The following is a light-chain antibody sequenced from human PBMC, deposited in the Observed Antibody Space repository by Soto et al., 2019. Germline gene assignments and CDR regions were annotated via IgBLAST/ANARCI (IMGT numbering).Light chain of an antibody. CDR1: QSISSW. CDR3: QQYNVHSPWT. Sequence: DLQMTQSPSTLSASVGDRVTITCRASQSISSWLAWYQQKPGKAPKLLIYKASSLEGGVPSRFSGSGSGTEFTLTISSLQPDDFATYYCQQYNVHSPWTFGQGTKVEIK. V-gene: IGKV1-5*03. J-gene: IGKJ1*01. CDR2: KAS.